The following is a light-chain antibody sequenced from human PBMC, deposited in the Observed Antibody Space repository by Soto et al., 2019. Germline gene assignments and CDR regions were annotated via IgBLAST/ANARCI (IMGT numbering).Light chain of an antibody. V-gene: IGLV2-14*03. J-gene: IGLJ2*01. CDR1: SSDIGGYDY. CDR2: DVN. Sequence: QSVLTQPASVSGSPGQSIPLSCTGTSSDIGGYDYVSWYPRHPGKAPKLIIYDVNNRPSGVSNRFSGSKSGNTASLTISGLQAEDEDDYYCTSYASGSSHVVFGGGTKVTVL. CDR3: TSYASGSSHVV.